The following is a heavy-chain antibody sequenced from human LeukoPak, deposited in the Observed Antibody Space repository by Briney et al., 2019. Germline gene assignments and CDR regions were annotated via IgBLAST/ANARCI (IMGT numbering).Heavy chain of an antibody. J-gene: IGHJ6*02. V-gene: IGHV4-59*12. D-gene: IGHD3-10*01. CDR1: GGSISSYY. CDR3: ARGVGWFGEVYGMDV. CDR2: IYYSGST. Sequence: SETLSLTCTVSGGSISSYYWSCIRQPPGKGLEWIGYIYYSGSTNYNPSLKSRVTISVDTSKNQFSLKLSSVTAADTAVYYCARGVGWFGEVYGMDVWGQGTTVTVSS.